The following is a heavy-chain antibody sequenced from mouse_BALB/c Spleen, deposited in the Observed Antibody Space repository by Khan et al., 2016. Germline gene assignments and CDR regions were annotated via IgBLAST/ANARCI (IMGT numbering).Heavy chain of an antibody. CDR1: GYTFTSYW. J-gene: IGHJ4*01. D-gene: IGHD1-1*01. V-gene: IGHV1-69*02. Sequence: QVQLKQSGTELVRPGASVKLSCKASGYTFTSYWINWVKQRPGQGLEWIGNIFPSDSYTNYNQKFKDKATLTVDKSSNTAYMQLSSPTSEDSAVYYCTRDYHGSSSMAYWGQGTSVTVSS. CDR3: TRDYHGSSSMAY. CDR2: IFPSDSYT.